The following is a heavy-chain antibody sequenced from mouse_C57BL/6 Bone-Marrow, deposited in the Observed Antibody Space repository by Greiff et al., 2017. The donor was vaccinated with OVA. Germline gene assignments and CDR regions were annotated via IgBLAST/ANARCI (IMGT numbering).Heavy chain of an antibody. CDR2: IYPGDGDT. D-gene: IGHD1-1*01. Sequence: QVHVKQSGPELVKPGASVKISCKASGYAFSSSWMNWVKQRPGKGLEWIGRIYPGDGDTNYNGKFKGKATLTADKSSSTAYMQLSSLTSEDSAVYFCASTGGSSPYAMDYWGQGTSVTVSS. J-gene: IGHJ4*01. CDR1: GYAFSSSW. CDR3: ASTGGSSPYAMDY. V-gene: IGHV1-82*01.